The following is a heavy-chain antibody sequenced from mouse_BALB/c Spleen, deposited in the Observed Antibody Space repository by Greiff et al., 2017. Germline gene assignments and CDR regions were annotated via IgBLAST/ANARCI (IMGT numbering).Heavy chain of an antibody. V-gene: IGHV5-17*02. D-gene: IGHD2-14*01. Sequence: EVKLMESGGGLVQPGGSRKLSCAASGFTFSSFGMHWVRQAPEKGLEWVAYISSGSSTIYYADTVKGRFTISRDNPKNTLFLQMTSLRSEDTAMYYCARGGYDYAMDYWGQGTSVTVSS. CDR1: GFTFSSFG. CDR2: ISSGSSTI. CDR3: ARGGYDYAMDY. J-gene: IGHJ4*01.